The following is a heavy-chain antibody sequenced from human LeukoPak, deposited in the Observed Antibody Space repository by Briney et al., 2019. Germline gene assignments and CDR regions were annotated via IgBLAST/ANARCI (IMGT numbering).Heavy chain of an antibody. V-gene: IGHV4-31*03. Sequence: SETLSLTCIVSGGSISSGGYYWSWIRQHPGKGLERIGYIYYSGSTYYNPSLKSRVTISVDTSKNQFSLKLSSVTAADTAVYYCARGGSSEGSPDSLAFDPWGQGTLVTVSS. J-gene: IGHJ5*02. CDR3: ARGGSSEGSPDSLAFDP. CDR2: IYYSGST. CDR1: GGSISSGGYY. D-gene: IGHD6-19*01.